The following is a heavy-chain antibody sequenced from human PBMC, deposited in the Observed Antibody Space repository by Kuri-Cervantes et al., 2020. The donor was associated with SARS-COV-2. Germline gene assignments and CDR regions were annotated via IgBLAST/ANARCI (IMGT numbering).Heavy chain of an antibody. CDR1: GFTFSTYY. CDR3: AKDQGSDYGDQLDF. D-gene: IGHD4-17*01. V-gene: IGHV3-23*01. Sequence: GESLKISCAASGFTFSTYYMSWVRQAPGKGLEWVSAISGSGGNIYYADSIKGRFTISRDSSKDTLYLQMNSLRAEDTAIYYCAKDQGSDYGDQLDFWGQGTLVTVSS. J-gene: IGHJ4*02. CDR2: ISGSGGNI.